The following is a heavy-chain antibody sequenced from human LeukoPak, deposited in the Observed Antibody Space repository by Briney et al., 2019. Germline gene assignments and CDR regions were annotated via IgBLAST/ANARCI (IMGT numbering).Heavy chain of an antibody. V-gene: IGHV3-53*05. J-gene: IGHJ3*02. Sequence: GGSLRLSCAASGFTVSGNYMNWVRQAPGKGLEWVSVIYSGGTTYYADSVKGRFTISRDNSKNTLYLQMNSLGAEDTAVYYCARSPIYDYVWGSYPPPNAFDIWGQGTMVTVSS. D-gene: IGHD3-16*02. CDR1: GFTVSGNY. CDR3: ARSPIYDYVWGSYPPPNAFDI. CDR2: IYSGGTT.